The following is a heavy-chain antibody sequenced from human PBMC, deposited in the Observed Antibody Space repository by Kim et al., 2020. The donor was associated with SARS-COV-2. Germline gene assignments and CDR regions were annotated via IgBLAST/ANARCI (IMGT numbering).Heavy chain of an antibody. D-gene: IGHD3-22*01. CDR3: ARDHSSGYYFDY. J-gene: IGHJ4*02. V-gene: IGHV3-30*04. Sequence: GGSLRLSCAASGFTFSSYAMHWVRQAPGKGLEWVAVISYDGSNKYYADSVKGRFTISRDNSKNTLYLQMNSLRAEDTAVYYCARDHSSGYYFDYWGQGTL. CDR2: ISYDGSNK. CDR1: GFTFSSYA.